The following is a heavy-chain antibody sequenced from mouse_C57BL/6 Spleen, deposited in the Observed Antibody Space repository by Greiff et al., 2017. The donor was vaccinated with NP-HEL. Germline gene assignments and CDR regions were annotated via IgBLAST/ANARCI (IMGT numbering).Heavy chain of an antibody. Sequence: VQLQQSGAELVKPGASVKLSCKASGYTFTEYTIHWVKQRSGQGLEWIGWFYPGSGSIKYNEKFKNKATLTADKSSSTVYMELSRLTSEDSAVYFCAGDEEGEYYGSSRWYFDVWGTGTTVTVSS. CDR2: FYPGSGSI. V-gene: IGHV1-62-2*01. CDR1: GYTFTEYT. CDR3: AGDEEGEYYGSSRWYFDV. D-gene: IGHD1-1*01. J-gene: IGHJ1*03.